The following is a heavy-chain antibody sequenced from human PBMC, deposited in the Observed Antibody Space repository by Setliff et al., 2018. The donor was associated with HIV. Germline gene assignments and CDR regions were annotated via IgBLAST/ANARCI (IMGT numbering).Heavy chain of an antibody. CDR3: ARAAWSSAVTDY. J-gene: IGHJ4*02. CDR2: IYYSGST. V-gene: IGHV4-30-4*08. Sequence: SETLSLTCTVSGGSISSGDYYWSWIRRPPGKGLEWIGYIYYSGSTYYNPSLKSRVTISVDTSKNQFSLKLSSVTAADTAVYYCARAAWSSAVTDYWGQGTLVTVSS. D-gene: IGHD2-2*01. CDR1: GGSISSGDYY.